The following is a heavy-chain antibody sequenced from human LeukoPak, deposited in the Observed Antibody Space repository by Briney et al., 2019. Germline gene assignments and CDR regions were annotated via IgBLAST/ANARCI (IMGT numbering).Heavy chain of an antibody. V-gene: IGHV3-23*01. D-gene: IGHD1-26*01. CDR2: ISGSGGST. Sequence: PGGSLRLSCAASGFTFSSYAVSWVRQAPGKGLEWVSAISGSGGSTYYADSVKGRFTISRDNSKNTLYLQMNSLRAEDTAVYYCAKDRHGSSTTPADYWGQGTLVTVSS. CDR1: GFTFSSYA. CDR3: AKDRHGSSTTPADY. J-gene: IGHJ4*02.